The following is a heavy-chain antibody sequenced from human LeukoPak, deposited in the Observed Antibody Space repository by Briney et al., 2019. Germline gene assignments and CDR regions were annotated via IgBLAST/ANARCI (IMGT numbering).Heavy chain of an antibody. D-gene: IGHD3-22*01. CDR3: AADYYDSSGYYLGAFDI. J-gene: IGHJ3*02. CDR2: SIPIFGTA. CDR1: GGTFSSYA. V-gene: IGHV1-69*05. Sequence: ASVKVSCKASGGTFSSYAISWVRQAPGQGLEWMGRSIPIFGTANYAQKFQGRVTITTDESTSTAYMELSSLRSEDTAVYYCAADYYDSSGYYLGAFDIWGQGTMVTVSS.